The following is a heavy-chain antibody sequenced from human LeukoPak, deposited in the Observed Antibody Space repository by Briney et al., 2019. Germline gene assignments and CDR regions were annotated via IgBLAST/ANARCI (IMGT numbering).Heavy chain of an antibody. CDR3: ARDGRYESSGYYKNEFVF. CDR1: GGSISSYY. Sequence: SETLSLTCTVSGGSISSYYWSWLRQPPGKGLEWIGYIGYSGSTNYNPSLKSRVTISVDTSKNQFSLKVSSVTAADTAVYYCARDGRYESSGYYKNEFVFWGQGTMVTVSS. D-gene: IGHD3-22*01. J-gene: IGHJ3*01. V-gene: IGHV4-59*01. CDR2: IGYSGST.